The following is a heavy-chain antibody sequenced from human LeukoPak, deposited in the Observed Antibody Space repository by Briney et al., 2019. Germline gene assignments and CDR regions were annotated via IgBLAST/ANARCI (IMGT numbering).Heavy chain of an antibody. CDR2: IYYSGST. D-gene: IGHD1-26*01. V-gene: IGHV4-59*01. J-gene: IGHJ4*02. Sequence: PSETLSLTCTVSGGSISSYYWSWIRQPPGKGLEWIGYIYYSGSTNYNPSLKSQVTISVDTSKNQFSLKLSSVTAADTAVYYCARGVRASGSYLVYWGQGTLVTVSS. CDR3: ARGVRASGSYLVY. CDR1: GGSISSYY.